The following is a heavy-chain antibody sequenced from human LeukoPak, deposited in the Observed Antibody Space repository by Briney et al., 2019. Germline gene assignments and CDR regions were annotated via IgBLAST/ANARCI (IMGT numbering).Heavy chain of an antibody. Sequence: SETLSLTCTVSGGSISSGGYYWSWIRQHPGKGLEWIGYIYYSGSTYYNTSLKSRVTISVDTSKNQFSLKLSSVTAADTAVYYCARVSALGYYYGSGSSEHWGQGTLVTVSS. V-gene: IGHV4-31*03. CDR1: GGSISSGGYY. J-gene: IGHJ4*02. D-gene: IGHD3-10*01. CDR3: ARVSALGYYYGSGSSEH. CDR2: IYYSGST.